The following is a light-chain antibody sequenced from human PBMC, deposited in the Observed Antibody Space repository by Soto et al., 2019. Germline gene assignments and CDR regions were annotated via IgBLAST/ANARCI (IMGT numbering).Light chain of an antibody. V-gene: IGLV2-14*01. Sequence: QSALTQPASVSGSPGQSITISCTGTSSDVGGYNYVSWYQQHPGKAPKLMIYDVSNRPSGVSNRFSGSKSGNTASLTISGLQAEDKADYYCSSYTSSSFYVFGTGTKLTVL. J-gene: IGLJ1*01. CDR1: SSDVGGYNY. CDR2: DVS. CDR3: SSYTSSSFYV.